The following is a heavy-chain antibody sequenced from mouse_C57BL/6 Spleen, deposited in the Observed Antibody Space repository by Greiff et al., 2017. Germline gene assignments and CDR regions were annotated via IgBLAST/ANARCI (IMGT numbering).Heavy chain of an antibody. CDR1: GFSSISYG. CDR2: IWRGGST. CDR3: ASQIYYDYDGYAMDY. J-gene: IGHJ4*01. D-gene: IGHD2-4*01. V-gene: IGHV2-5*01. Sequence: VKLMESGPGLVQPPQSLSITCTDSGFSSISYGVHWVRQSPGKGLEWLGVIWRGGSTDYNAAFMSRLSITKDNSKSQVFFKMNSLQAGDTAIYYYASQIYYDYDGYAMDYWGQGTSVTVSS.